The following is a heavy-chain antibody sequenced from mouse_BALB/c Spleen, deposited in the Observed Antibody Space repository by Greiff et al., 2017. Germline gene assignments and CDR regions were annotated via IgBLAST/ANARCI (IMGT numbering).Heavy chain of an antibody. V-gene: IGHV1S22*01. J-gene: IGHJ4*01. CDR2: IYPGSGST. CDR1: GYTFTSYW. D-gene: IGHD2-1*01. CDR3: ARRGYYGNYGYAMDY. Sequence: LQQPGSELVRPGASVKLSCKASGYTFTSYWMHWVKQRPGQGLEWIGNIYPGSGSTNYDEKFKSKATLTVDTSSSTAYMQLSSLTSEDSAVYYCARRGYYGNYGYAMDYWGQGTSVTVSS.